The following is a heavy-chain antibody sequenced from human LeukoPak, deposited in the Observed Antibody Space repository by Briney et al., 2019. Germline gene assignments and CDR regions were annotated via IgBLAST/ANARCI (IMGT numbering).Heavy chain of an antibody. CDR1: GGSISSGSYY. CDR3: ARADSAYDYYYYGMDV. V-gene: IGHV4-61*02. Sequence: SETLSLACTVSGGSISSGSYYWSWIRQPAGKGLEWIGRIYTSGSTNYNPSLKSRVTISVDTSKNQFSLKLSSVTAADTAVYYCARADSAYDYYYYGMDVWGQGTTVTVSS. CDR2: IYTSGST. J-gene: IGHJ6*02. D-gene: IGHD2-21*01.